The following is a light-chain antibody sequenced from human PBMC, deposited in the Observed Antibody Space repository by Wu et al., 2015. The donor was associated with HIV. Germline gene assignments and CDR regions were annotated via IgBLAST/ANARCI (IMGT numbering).Light chain of an antibody. J-gene: IGKJ1*01. V-gene: IGKV3-15*01. CDR2: GAS. CDR1: QTVSNN. Sequence: EIVMTQSPATLSVSPGERATLSCRAGQTVSNNLAWYQQKPGQAPRLLIYGASTRATGIPARFSGSGSGTEFTLTIGSMQSEDFAVYFCQQYDNWPRTFGQGTKVEIK. CDR3: QQYDNWPRT.